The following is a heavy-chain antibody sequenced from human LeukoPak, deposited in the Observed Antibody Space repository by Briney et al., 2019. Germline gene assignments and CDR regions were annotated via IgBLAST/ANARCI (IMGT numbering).Heavy chain of an antibody. D-gene: IGHD6-13*01. J-gene: IGHJ4*02. CDR2: IYYSGST. V-gene: IGHV4-59*01. CDR1: GGSISSYY. Sequence: TSETLSLTCTVSGGSISSYYWSWIRQPPGKGLEWIGYIYYSGSTNYNPSLKSRVTISVDTSKNQFSLELSSVTAADTAVYYCARVEAAGTIGSPIFDYWGQGTLVTVSS. CDR3: ARVEAAGTIGSPIFDY.